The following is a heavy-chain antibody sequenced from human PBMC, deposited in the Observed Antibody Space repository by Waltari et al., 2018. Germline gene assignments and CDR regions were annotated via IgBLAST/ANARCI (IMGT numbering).Heavy chain of an antibody. CDR3: ARIGYDILTGPYGPQYFDY. CDR1: GGSFSGYY. J-gene: IGHJ4*02. V-gene: IGHV4-34*01. Sequence: QVQLQQWGAGLLKPSETLSLTCAVYGGSFSGYYWSWIRQPPGKGLEWIGEINHSGSTNYNPALKSRVTISVDTSKNQFSLKLSSVTAADTAVYYCARIGYDILTGPYGPQYFDYWGQGTLVTVSS. CDR2: INHSGST. D-gene: IGHD3-9*01.